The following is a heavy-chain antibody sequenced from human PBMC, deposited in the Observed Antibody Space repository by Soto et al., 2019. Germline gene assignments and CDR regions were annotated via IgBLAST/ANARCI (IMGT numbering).Heavy chain of an antibody. D-gene: IGHD3-22*01. Sequence: GGSLRLSCAASGFTFSSYGMHWVRQAPGKGLEWVAVISYDGSNKYYADSVKGRFTISRDNSKNTLYLQMNSLRAEDTAVYYCAKGPQYYYASSAYYQGRDYWGQGTMVTVYS. CDR3: AKGPQYYYASSAYYQGRDY. CDR1: GFTFSSYG. CDR2: ISYDGSNK. V-gene: IGHV3-30*18. J-gene: IGHJ4*02.